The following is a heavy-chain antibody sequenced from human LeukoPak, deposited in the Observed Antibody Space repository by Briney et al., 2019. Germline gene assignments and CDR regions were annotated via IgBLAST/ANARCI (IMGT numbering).Heavy chain of an antibody. CDR3: ARNYDFWSSPRGYMDV. V-gene: IGHV3-21*01. J-gene: IGHJ6*03. D-gene: IGHD3-3*01. CDR1: GFTFSRHS. Sequence: GGSLRLSCAASGFTFSRHSMSWVRQTPGKRLEWVSSISTSSSFRYYADSVKGRVTISRHNSRSSLYLEMSSLRADDTAVYYCARNYDFWSSPRGYMDVWGKGTTVTVSS. CDR2: ISTSSSFR.